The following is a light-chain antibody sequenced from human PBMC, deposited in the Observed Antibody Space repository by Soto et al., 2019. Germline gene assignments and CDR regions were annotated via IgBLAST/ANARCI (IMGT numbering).Light chain of an antibody. CDR3: QQTYSTLWT. V-gene: IGKV1-27*01. Sequence: DIQMTQSPSSLSASVVERVTITFRASQGIANYLAWYQQKPGKVPKLLIYAASTLQSGVPSRFSGSGSGTEFTLTISSLQPDDFATYYCQQTYSTLWTFGQGTKVDIK. CDR2: AAS. CDR1: QGIANY. J-gene: IGKJ1*01.